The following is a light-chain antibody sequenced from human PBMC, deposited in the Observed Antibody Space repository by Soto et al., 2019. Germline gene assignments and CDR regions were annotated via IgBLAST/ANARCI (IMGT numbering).Light chain of an antibody. Sequence: DIQMTQSPSSLSASVGDRVTISCRSSLSISSYLNWYQHKPGKAPKLLIYAASSLQTGVPSRFSGSRSGTDFALTISSLQREDFATYYCQQTDSFPRTFGQGTKVDI. V-gene: IGKV1-39*01. CDR1: LSISSY. CDR2: AAS. CDR3: QQTDSFPRT. J-gene: IGKJ1*01.